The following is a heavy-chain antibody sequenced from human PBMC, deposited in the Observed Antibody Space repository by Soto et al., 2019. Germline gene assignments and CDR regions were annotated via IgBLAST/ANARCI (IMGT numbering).Heavy chain of an antibody. Sequence: TSETLSLTCAVYGGSFSGYYWSWIRQPPEKGLEWIGETNHIRSTNYSPSLKSRVTISVDTSKNQFSLKLSSVTAADTAVYYCARHHDSWGQGTLVTVSS. J-gene: IGHJ4*02. CDR2: TNHIRST. V-gene: IGHV4-34*01. CDR1: GGSFSGYY. CDR3: ARHHDS.